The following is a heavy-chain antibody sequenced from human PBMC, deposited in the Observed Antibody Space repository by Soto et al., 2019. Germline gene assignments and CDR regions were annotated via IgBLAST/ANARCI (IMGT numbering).Heavy chain of an antibody. CDR1: GGSSSGYY. J-gene: IGHJ4*02. CDR3: ARGPNVSGSYYNY. CDR2: INYSGST. V-gene: IGHV4-34*01. Sequence: QVHLQQWGAGLLKPSETLSLTCAVYGGSSSGYYWSWIRQPPGKGLEWIGEINYSGSTNYNPSLKSLVTLLLDTSKNQFSMKFISVTAADTAVYYCARGPNVSGSYYNYWGQGTLVTVSS. D-gene: IGHD3-10*01.